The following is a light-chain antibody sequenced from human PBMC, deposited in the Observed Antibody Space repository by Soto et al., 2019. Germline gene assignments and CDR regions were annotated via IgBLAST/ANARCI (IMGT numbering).Light chain of an antibody. CDR3: QQYNNWPRT. CDR1: QNVNTN. CDR2: GSS. Sequence: EVVMTQSPATLSVSPGERATLSCRASQNVNTNLAWYQQIPGQAPRLLIYGSSTRDTGIPARFSGSGSGTEFTLTISSLQSEDFAIYYCQQYNNWPRTFGQGTKVEIK. V-gene: IGKV3-15*01. J-gene: IGKJ2*01.